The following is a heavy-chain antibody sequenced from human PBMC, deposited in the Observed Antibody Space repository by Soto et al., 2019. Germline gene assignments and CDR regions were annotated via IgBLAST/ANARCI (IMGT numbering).Heavy chain of an antibody. J-gene: IGHJ4*02. CDR2: IFDTGST. CDR3: ARGPNRFYFDY. Sequence: QVQLQESGPGLVKPSETLSLTCTVSGGSIGSYYWSWIRQPPGKGLEWIGYIFDTGSTNYNPSLASRVTISVDTSKNQFPLKLTSVTAADTAVYYCARGPNRFYFDYWGQGTLVTVSS. V-gene: IGHV4-59*12. D-gene: IGHD3-3*01. CDR1: GGSIGSYY.